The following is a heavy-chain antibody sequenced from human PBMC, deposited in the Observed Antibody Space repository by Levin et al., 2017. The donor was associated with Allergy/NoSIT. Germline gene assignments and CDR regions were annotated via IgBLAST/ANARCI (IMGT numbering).Heavy chain of an antibody. CDR3: ARVALDYGDYVDY. D-gene: IGHD4-17*01. V-gene: IGHV1-2*02. CDR2: INPNSGGT. Sequence: GESLKISCKASGYTFTGYYMHWVRQAPGQGLEWMGWINPNSGGTNYAQKFQGRVTMTRDTSISTAYMELSRLRSDDTAVYYCARVALDYGDYVDYWGQGTLVTVSS. CDR1: GYTFTGYY. J-gene: IGHJ4*02.